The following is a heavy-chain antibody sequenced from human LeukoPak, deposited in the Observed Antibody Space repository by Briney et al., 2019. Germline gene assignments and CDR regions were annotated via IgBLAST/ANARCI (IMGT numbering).Heavy chain of an antibody. D-gene: IGHD5-24*01. CDR1: GGSISSSSYY. CDR3: ASDPEMATIVGPPGVAFDI. V-gene: IGHV4-39*01. J-gene: IGHJ3*02. CDR2: IYYSGST. Sequence: SETLSLTCTVSGGSISSSSYYWGWIRQPPGKGLEWIGSIYYSGSTYYNPSLKNRVTISVDTSKNQFSLKLSSVTAADTAVYYCASDPEMATIVGPPGVAFDIWGQGTMVTVSS.